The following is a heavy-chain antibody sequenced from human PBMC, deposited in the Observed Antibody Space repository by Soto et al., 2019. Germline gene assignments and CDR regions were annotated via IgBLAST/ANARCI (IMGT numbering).Heavy chain of an antibody. V-gene: IGHV3-23*01. D-gene: IGHD6-13*01. CDR2: ISGSGGST. CDR3: AKIIAAAGQFDY. CDR1: GFTFSSYA. Sequence: GGSLRLSCAASGFTFSSYAMSWVRQAPGKGLEWVSAISGSGGSTYYADSVKGRFTISRDNSKNTLYLQMDSLSAEDTAVYYCAKIIAAAGQFDYWGQGTLVTVSS. J-gene: IGHJ4*02.